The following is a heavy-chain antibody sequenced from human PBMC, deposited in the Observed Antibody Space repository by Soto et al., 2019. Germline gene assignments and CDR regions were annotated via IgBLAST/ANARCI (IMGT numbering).Heavy chain of an antibody. CDR3: ARDLKASSGTGFDY. CDR1: GFTFSTYG. V-gene: IGHV3-33*01. Sequence: GESLKVSCAASGFTFSTYGMLWVRQVPGKGLEWVAVIWYDGSNKYYADSVEGRFTISRDDSKNTLYLQMNSLRAEDTAVYYCARDLKASSGTGFDYRGQGNLLTISS. CDR2: IWYDGSNK. J-gene: IGHJ4*02. D-gene: IGHD6-19*01.